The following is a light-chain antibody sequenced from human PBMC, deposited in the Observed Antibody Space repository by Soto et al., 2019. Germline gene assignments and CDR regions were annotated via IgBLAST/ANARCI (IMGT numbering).Light chain of an antibody. V-gene: IGKV3-20*01. Sequence: EIVLTQSPGTLSLSPGERATLSCRASQSVSSSYLAWYQQKPGQAPRLLIYGASSRATGIPDRFSGSGSGTDFTLTISRLGPEDFAVYYCQQYGSSLFTCGPGTKVDIK. CDR1: QSVSSSY. CDR3: QQYGSSLFT. CDR2: GAS. J-gene: IGKJ3*01.